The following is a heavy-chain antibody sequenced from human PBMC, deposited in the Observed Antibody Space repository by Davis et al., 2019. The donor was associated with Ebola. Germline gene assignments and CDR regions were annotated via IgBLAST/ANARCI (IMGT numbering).Heavy chain of an antibody. V-gene: IGHV1-18*01. CDR1: GYTFNTYG. Sequence: AASVPVSCKASGYTFNTYGLSWVRQAPGQGLEWMGWISVYTGHTQYAQNLRGRVTMTTDRSTSTAHMELRSLRSDDTAVYYCARDGRMPRMLYGMDVWGQGTTVSVSS. CDR3: ARDGRMPRMLYGMDV. CDR2: ISVYTGHT. D-gene: IGHD3-16*02. J-gene: IGHJ6*02.